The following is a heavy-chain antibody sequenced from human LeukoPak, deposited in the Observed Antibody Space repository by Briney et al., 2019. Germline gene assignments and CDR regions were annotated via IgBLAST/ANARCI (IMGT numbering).Heavy chain of an antibody. D-gene: IGHD3-22*01. J-gene: IGHJ4*02. Sequence: PSETLSLTCTVSGGSINSYYWSWIRQPPGKGLEWIGYISYSGSTHYTPSLKSRVTISVDTSKKQFSLRLSSVTAADTAVYYCATLYYYDSSGYSYYFDYWGQGTLVTVSS. V-gene: IGHV4-59*01. CDR3: ATLYYYDSSGYSYYFDY. CDR2: ISYSGST. CDR1: GGSINSYY.